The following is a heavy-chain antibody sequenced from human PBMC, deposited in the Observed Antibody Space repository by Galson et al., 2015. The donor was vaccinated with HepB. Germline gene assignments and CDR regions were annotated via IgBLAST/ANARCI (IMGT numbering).Heavy chain of an antibody. CDR1: GFTFSSYE. CDR3: ARFVPENYYDSSGYSG. J-gene: IGHJ4*02. D-gene: IGHD3-22*01. CDR2: ISSSGSTI. Sequence: SLRLSCAASGFTFSSYEMNWVRQAPGKGLEWVSYISSSGSTIYYADSVKGRFTISRDNAKNSLYLQMNSLRAEDTAVYYCARFVPENYYDSSGYSGWGQGTLVTVSS. V-gene: IGHV3-48*03.